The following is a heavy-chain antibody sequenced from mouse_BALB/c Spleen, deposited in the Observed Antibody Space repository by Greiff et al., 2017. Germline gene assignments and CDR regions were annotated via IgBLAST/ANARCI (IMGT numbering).Heavy chain of an antibody. CDR1: GFTFSDYG. J-gene: IGHJ4*01. CDR3: ARDVIRYAMDY. Sequence: VMLVESGGGLVQPGGSRKLSCAASGFTFSDYGMAWVRQAPGKGPEWVAFISNLAYSIYYADTVTGRFTISRENAKNTLYLEMSSLRSEDTAMYYCARDVIRYAMDYWGQGTSVTVSS. CDR2: ISNLAYSI. V-gene: IGHV5-15*02.